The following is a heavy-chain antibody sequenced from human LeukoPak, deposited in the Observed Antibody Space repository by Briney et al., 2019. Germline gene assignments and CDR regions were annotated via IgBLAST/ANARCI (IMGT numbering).Heavy chain of an antibody. CDR1: GYTFTNCG. Sequence: ASVKVSCKASGYTFTNCGISWVRQAPGQGLEWMGWISAYNGKTDYARNFQGRVTMTADTSTSTAYMEVRSLRSDDPALYYWARKPIYGGRDSFDPWGQGTLVTVSS. D-gene: IGHD4-23*01. J-gene: IGHJ5*02. CDR2: ISAYNGKT. V-gene: IGHV1-18*01. CDR3: ARKPIYGGRDSFDP.